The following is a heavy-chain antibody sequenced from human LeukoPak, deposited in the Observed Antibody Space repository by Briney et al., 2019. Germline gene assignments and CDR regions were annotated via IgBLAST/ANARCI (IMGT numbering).Heavy chain of an antibody. CDR2: IYSTGST. V-gene: IGHV4-4*07. CDR3: ARDYDGTCLQ. D-gene: IGHD3-3*01. J-gene: IGHJ4*02. CDR1: GGSISSDY. Sequence: SETLSLTCTVSGGSISSDYWSWIWQPAGKGLEWIGRIYSTGSTNYNPSLKSRVTMSVDTSKNQFSLKLSSVTAADTAVYYCARDYDGTCLQWGQGTLVTVSS.